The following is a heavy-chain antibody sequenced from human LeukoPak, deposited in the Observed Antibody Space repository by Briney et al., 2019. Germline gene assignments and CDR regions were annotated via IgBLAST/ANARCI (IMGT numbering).Heavy chain of an antibody. V-gene: IGHV3-11*04. Sequence: GGSLRLSCAASGFTFSDYYMSWIRQAPGKGLEWVSYISSSGSTIYYADSVKGRFTISRDNSKNTLYLQMNSLRAEDTAVYYCARESGLAVAGIGFDYWGQGTLVTVSS. CDR1: GFTFSDYY. D-gene: IGHD6-19*01. J-gene: IGHJ4*02. CDR3: ARESGLAVAGIGFDY. CDR2: ISSSGSTI.